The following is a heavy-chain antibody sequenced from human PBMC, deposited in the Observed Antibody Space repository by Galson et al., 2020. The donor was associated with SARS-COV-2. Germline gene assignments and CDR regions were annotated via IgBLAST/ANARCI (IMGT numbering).Heavy chain of an antibody. J-gene: IGHJ3*02. Sequence: SETLSLTCTVSGGSISSGGYYWTWIRQHTGKGLEWIGYIYYRGSTYYNPSLKSRVTISVDTSKNQFSLKLSSVTAADTAVYYCARSGLGIWGGVDAFDIWGQGTMVTVSS. CDR1: GGSISSGGYY. V-gene: IGHV4-31*03. CDR2: IYYRGST. CDR3: ARSGLGIWGGVDAFDI. D-gene: IGHD7-27*01.